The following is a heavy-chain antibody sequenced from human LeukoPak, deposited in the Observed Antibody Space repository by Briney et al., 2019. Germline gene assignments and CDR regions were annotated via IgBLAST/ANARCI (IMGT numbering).Heavy chain of an antibody. V-gene: IGHV3-48*02. D-gene: IGHD5-24*01. J-gene: IGHJ4*02. CDR3: ASSSRESRRRRDSRPLFLPPSD. CDR1: GFTFSSYS. Sequence: GGSLRLSCAASGFTFSSYSMNWVRQAPGKGLEWVSYISSSSSPIYYADSVKGRFTISRDNAKNSLYLQMNSLRDEDTAVYYCASSSRESRRRRDSRPLFLPPSDWGQGTLVTVSS. CDR2: ISSSSSPI.